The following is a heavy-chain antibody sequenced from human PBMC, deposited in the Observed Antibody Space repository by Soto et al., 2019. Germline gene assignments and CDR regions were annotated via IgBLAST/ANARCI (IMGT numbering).Heavy chain of an antibody. Sequence: QVQLQESGPGLVKPSQTLSLTCTVSGGSISTGGYYWTWIRQHPGKGLEWIGYIYYSGSTYYNPSLKCRVTISVDTAKNQCSLKLSSVTAADTAVYYCARGLSVILVDNWGQGTLVSVSS. CDR3: ARGLSVILVDN. CDR2: IYYSGST. V-gene: IGHV4-31*03. CDR1: GGSISTGGYY. J-gene: IGHJ4*02. D-gene: IGHD2-21*01.